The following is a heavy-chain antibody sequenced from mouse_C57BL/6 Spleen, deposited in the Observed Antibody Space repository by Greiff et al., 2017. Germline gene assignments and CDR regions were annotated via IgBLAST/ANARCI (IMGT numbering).Heavy chain of an antibody. CDR3: RRSYYYGSGY. CDR1: YTFTNYYM. V-gene: IGHV1-83*01. D-gene: IGHD1-1*01. Sequence: VQLQQSGPELVKPGASVKMSCKASGYTFTNYYMHWVKQRPGQGLEWIGEIYPGSGNTYYNEKFKGKATLTADTSSSTAYMQLSSLTAEDSAVYSCARRSYYYGSGYWGQGTTLTVSS. CDR2: YPGSGNTY. J-gene: IGHJ2*01.